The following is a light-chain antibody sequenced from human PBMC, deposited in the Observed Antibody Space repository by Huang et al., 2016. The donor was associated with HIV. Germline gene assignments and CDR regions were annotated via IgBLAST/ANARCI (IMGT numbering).Light chain of an antibody. CDR1: QNINTY. CDR3: QQSYNSPRT. Sequence: DIQMTQSPSSLSASVGDRVTITCRASQNINTYLNWYQQKPGKAPNLLIYGASSLQSGVPSRFSGSGSGTDFTLSISSLQPEDFATYYCQQSYNSPRTFGQGTRLEIK. V-gene: IGKV1-39*01. J-gene: IGKJ5*01. CDR2: GAS.